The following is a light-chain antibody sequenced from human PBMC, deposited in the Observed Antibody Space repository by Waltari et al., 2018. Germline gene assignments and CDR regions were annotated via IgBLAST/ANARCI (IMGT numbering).Light chain of an antibody. Sequence: QSVLTQPPSVSGAPGQRVTISCTGSSSNTGAGYDVNWSQQLPGTAPKLLIYCKTNRLPGVPGRCAGASSGASASLAITGLQAEDEAEYYCQAYDRSLSGSVFGGGTKLTVL. CDR2: CKT. CDR1: SSNTGAGYD. V-gene: IGLV1-40*01. J-gene: IGLJ2*01. CDR3: QAYDRSLSGSV.